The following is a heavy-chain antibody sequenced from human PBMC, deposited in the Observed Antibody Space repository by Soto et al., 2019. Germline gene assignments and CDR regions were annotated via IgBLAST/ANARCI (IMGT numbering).Heavy chain of an antibody. Sequence: GGSLRLSCAASGFTFSSYWMSWVRQAPGKGLEWVANIKQDGSEKYYVDSVKGRFTISRDNAKNSLYLQMNSLRAEDTAVYYCARGRNYDFWSGSDPNDAFDIWGQGTMVTVSS. D-gene: IGHD3-3*01. CDR3: ARGRNYDFWSGSDPNDAFDI. V-gene: IGHV3-7*01. CDR1: GFTFSSYW. J-gene: IGHJ3*02. CDR2: IKQDGSEK.